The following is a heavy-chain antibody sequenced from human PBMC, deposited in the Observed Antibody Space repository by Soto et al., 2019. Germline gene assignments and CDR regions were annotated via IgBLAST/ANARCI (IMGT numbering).Heavy chain of an antibody. V-gene: IGHV4-39*07. J-gene: IGHJ4*02. CDR1: GDSYSISTYS. CDR2: IYYSGNT. CDR3: AREGGESSDGLYYFDS. Sequence: SETLSLTCNMSGDSYSISTYSWSWIRQPPGKGLEWIGHIYYSGNTDYNPSLKSRLAISIDTSKNQFSLKLSSVTAADTAVYFCAREGGESSDGLYYFDSWGQGSLVTVSS. D-gene: IGHD3-16*01.